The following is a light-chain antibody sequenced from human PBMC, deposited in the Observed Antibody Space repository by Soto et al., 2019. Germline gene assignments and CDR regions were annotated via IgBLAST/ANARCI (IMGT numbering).Light chain of an antibody. J-gene: IGKJ5*01. CDR2: GAS. Sequence: IVMPQSPATLSVSPGERVTLSCRVSQSVDSNFAWYQQRPGQAPRLLIYGASTRATDVPARFSASGSGTDFTLTISSLQSEDFVVYYCQQYNTWPITFGQGTRLEIK. CDR3: QQYNTWPIT. V-gene: IGKV3-15*01. CDR1: QSVDSN.